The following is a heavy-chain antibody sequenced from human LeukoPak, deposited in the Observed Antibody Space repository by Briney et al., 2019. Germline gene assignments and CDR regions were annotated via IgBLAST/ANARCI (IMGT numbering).Heavy chain of an antibody. V-gene: IGHV4-59*08. CDR2: IYYSGST. CDR3: ARRKRYSFYFDY. D-gene: IGHD2-15*01. CDR1: GGFNTHYY. Sequence: SETLALTCSVSGGFNTHYYWSWIRQPPGNGLEWIGYIYYSGSTNYNPSLKSRVTISVDTSKNQFSLKLSSVTAADTAVYYCARRKRYSFYFDYWGQGTLVTVSS. J-gene: IGHJ4*02.